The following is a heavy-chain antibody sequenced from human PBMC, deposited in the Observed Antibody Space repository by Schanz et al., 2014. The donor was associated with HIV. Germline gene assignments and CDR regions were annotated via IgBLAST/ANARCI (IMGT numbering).Heavy chain of an antibody. CDR1: DYSLTTSG. D-gene: IGHD6-19*01. CDR3: ARSSGWGGWTTWDGMDV. V-gene: IGHV1-18*01. Sequence: QVQLEQSGGEVRKPGASVKVSCKASDYSLTTSGFTWVRQAAGQGLEWMGWINSYGYVNYAQKFQDRLTMTTDTSTGTVYMELRSLRSADTGVYYCARSSGWGGWTTWDGMDVWGQGTTVIVS. CDR2: INSYGYV. J-gene: IGHJ6*02.